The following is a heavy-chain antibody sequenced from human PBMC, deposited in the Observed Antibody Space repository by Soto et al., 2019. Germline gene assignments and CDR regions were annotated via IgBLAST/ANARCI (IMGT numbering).Heavy chain of an antibody. Sequence: PVGSLSLSCATAGFTFSYYYMSWILHAPGSGLEWVAYISDSGNIIYYADSVQGRFTVSRDNAKNSLYLQMNSLSAEDTAVYYCARRTRGAGWFDPWGQGNLVTVSS. CDR1: GFTFSYYY. V-gene: IGHV3-11*01. CDR2: ISDSGNII. D-gene: IGHD6-19*01. J-gene: IGHJ5*02. CDR3: ARRTRGAGWFDP.